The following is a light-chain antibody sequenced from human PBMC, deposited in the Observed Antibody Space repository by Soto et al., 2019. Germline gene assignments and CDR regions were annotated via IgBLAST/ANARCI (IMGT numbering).Light chain of an antibody. J-gene: IGKJ3*01. CDR2: AAS. CDR1: QSVSSD. Sequence: AIRMTQSPSSFSASTGDRVTLTCRASQSVSSDLAWYQQKPGKAPKLLIYAASTLQSGVPSRFSGSGSGTDFTLTITSLQSEDFATYYCQQYYSYPFAFGPGTKVDI. CDR3: QQYYSYPFA. V-gene: IGKV1-8*01.